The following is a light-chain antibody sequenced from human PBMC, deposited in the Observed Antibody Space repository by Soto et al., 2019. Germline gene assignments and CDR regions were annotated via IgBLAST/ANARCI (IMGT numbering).Light chain of an antibody. CDR2: EVS. Sequence: QSALTQPASVSGSPGQSITISCTGTSSDVGGYNYVSWYQQHPGKAPKLMIYEVSNRPSGVSNRFSGSKSGNTASLTISGLQAESAGVYFCSAYISSSIDYVFGTGTKVTVL. CDR3: SAYISSSIDYV. CDR1: SSDVGGYNY. V-gene: IGLV2-14*01. J-gene: IGLJ1*01.